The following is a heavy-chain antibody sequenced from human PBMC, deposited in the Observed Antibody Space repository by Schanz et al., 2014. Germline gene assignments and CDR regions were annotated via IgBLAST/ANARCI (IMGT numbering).Heavy chain of an antibody. CDR3: ARGRGFYDY. V-gene: IGHV1-46*01. D-gene: IGHD3-10*01. J-gene: IGHJ4*02. CDR2: IIPILGIA. CDR1: GYTFTSYS. Sequence: QVQLVQSGAEVKKPGASVKVSCKASGYTFTSYSMHWVRQAPGQGLEWMGRIIPILGIANYAQKLQGRVTMTTDTSTSTAYMELSSLTSEDTAVHYCARGRGFYDYWGQGTLVTVSS.